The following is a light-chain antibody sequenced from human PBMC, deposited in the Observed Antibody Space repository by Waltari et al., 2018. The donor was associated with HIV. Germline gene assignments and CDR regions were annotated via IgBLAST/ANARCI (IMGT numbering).Light chain of an antibody. CDR3: NSRDSSNYHLI. V-gene: IGLV3-19*01. J-gene: IGLJ2*01. Sequence: SSELTQDPAVSVASGQTVRITCQGDSLRNSYANWYQQKPGQAPILVLYGKNNRPSGIPDRVSGSSSGNTASLTITGAQAEDAADYYCNSRDSSNYHLIFGGGTQLTVL. CDR2: GKN. CDR1: SLRNSY.